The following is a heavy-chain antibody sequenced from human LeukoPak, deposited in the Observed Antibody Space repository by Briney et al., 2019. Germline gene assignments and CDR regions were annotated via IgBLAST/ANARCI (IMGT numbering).Heavy chain of an antibody. J-gene: IGHJ6*03. CDR3: ARHVINPYSSSWPLSLIYYYYYYMDV. CDR1: GGSISSSSYY. Sequence: SETLSLTCTVSGGSISSSSYYWGWIRQPPGKGLEWIGSIYYSGSTYYNPSLKSRVTISVDTSKNQFSLKLSSVTAADTAVYYCARHVINPYSSSWPLSLIYYYYYYMDVWGKGTTVTISS. D-gene: IGHD6-13*01. V-gene: IGHV4-39*01. CDR2: IYYSGST.